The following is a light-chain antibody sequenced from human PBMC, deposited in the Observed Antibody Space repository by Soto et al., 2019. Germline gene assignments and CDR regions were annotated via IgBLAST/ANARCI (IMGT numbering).Light chain of an antibody. Sequence: QSALTQPASVSGSPGQSITISCTGTSSDVGTYNLVSWYQQHPGKVPKLMIYEVNKRPSGVSNRFSGSKSGNTASLIISGLQAEDAADYYCCSFAGSRIWVFGGGTKLTVL. CDR2: EVN. CDR1: SSDVGTYNL. V-gene: IGLV2-23*02. J-gene: IGLJ3*02. CDR3: CSFAGSRIWV.